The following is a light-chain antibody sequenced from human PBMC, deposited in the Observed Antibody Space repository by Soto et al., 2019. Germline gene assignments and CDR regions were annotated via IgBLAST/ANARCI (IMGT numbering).Light chain of an antibody. J-gene: IGKJ4*01. CDR1: RTINTY. CDR3: QQTYSDIS. V-gene: IGKV1-39*01. CDR2: GAS. Sequence: DVRMTQSPSSLSASVGDTITITCRASRTINTYLNWFQQKPGEPPRLLIYGASTLHDGVPSRFSGSGSGADFTLTISGLQPEDFAIYHCQQTYSDISFGGGTKV.